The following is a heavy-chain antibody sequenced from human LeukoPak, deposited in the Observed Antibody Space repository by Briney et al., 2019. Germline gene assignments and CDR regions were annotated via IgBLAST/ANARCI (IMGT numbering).Heavy chain of an antibody. CDR1: GFTFSRYE. V-gene: IGHV3-48*03. CDR2: ISGWGEST. Sequence: GGSLRLACVASGFTFSRYEMNWVRHAEGRGLEWVSHISGWGESTVYPDAVKGRFTISRDNAKNSLYLQMNSLRVEDTGVYYCARRSGRRYEYWGQGVLVTVSP. J-gene: IGHJ4*02. CDR3: ARRSGRRYEY. D-gene: IGHD5-24*01.